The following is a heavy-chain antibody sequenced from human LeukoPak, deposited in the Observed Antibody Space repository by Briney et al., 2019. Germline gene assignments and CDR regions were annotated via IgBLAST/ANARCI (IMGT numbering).Heavy chain of an antibody. V-gene: IGHV4-4*07. J-gene: IGHJ6*03. CDR2: IYTSGST. CDR1: GGSLSSYY. Sequence: SETLSLTCTVSGGSLSSYYWSWIRQPTGKGLEWIGRIYTSGSTNYNPSLKSRVTMSVDTSKNQFSLKLSSVTAADTAVYYCARGVTMVRGVIMGYYYYMDVWGKGTTVTVS. D-gene: IGHD3-10*01. CDR3: ARGVTMVRGVIMGYYYYMDV.